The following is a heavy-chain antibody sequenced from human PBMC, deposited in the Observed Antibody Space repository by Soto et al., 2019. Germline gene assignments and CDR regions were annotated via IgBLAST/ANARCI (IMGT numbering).Heavy chain of an antibody. J-gene: IGHJ1*01. D-gene: IGHD2-21*01. V-gene: IGHV1-2*02. CDR3: ARGTRTQLWLTFAH. Sequence: ASVKVSCKASGYTFSDYYLHWVRQAPGQGLEWMGWISPSSGATEYAPKFQGRVTMTTDTSISTAFLKLASLRPDDTAIYYCARGTRTQLWLTFAHWGQGTLVTVYS. CDR2: ISPSSGAT. CDR1: GYTFSDYY.